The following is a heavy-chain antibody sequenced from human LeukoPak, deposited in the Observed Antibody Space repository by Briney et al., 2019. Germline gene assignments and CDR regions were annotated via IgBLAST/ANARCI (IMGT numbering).Heavy chain of an antibody. CDR3: AKGGYSISWNEYFQY. CDR1: GFTFSSHA. D-gene: IGHD6-13*01. J-gene: IGHJ1*01. V-gene: IGHV3-23*01. Sequence: GGSLRLSCAASGFTFSSHAMSWVRQAPGKGLKWVSAISGSGGNTYYADIVKGRFTISRDNSKNTLYLEMNSLRAEDTAVYYCAKGGYSISWNEYFQYWGQGTLVTVSS. CDR2: ISGSGGNT.